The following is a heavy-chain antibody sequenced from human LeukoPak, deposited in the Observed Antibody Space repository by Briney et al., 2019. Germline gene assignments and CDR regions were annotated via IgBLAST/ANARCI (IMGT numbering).Heavy chain of an antibody. Sequence: GGSLRLSCAASGFTFHDHAMHWFRQAPGKGLEWVSGINWNSASMGYADSVKGRFTISRDNAKNSLYLQMNSLRVEDTALYYCTKDFGPEVGTTDYWGQGTLVTVSS. V-gene: IGHV3-9*01. CDR1: GFTFHDHA. J-gene: IGHJ4*02. CDR2: INWNSASM. D-gene: IGHD1-26*01. CDR3: TKDFGPEVGTTDY.